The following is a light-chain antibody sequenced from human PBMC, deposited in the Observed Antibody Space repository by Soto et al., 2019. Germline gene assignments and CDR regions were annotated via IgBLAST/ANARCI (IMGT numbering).Light chain of an antibody. J-gene: IGKJ3*01. Sequence: DIQLTPSPSFLSASVGDRVTITCRASQDTRSYLAWYQQKPGKAPKLLIYVASTLQSGVPSRFSGSGSGTEFTLTISSLQPEDFATYYCQQHNSYPLTFGPGTKVEIK. V-gene: IGKV1-9*01. CDR3: QQHNSYPLT. CDR1: QDTRSY. CDR2: VAS.